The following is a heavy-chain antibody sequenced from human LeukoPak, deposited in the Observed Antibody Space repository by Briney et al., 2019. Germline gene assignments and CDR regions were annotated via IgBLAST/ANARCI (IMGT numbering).Heavy chain of an antibody. D-gene: IGHD5-24*01. CDR2: INPNSGGT. Sequence: ASVKVSCKASGYTFTDYYKHWVRQAPGQGLEWMGWINPNSGGTNYAQTFQGRVTMTRDTSITTAYLELSRLRSDDTAVYYCARIGYNHHLDYWGQGTLVTAPS. V-gene: IGHV1-2*02. CDR1: GYTFTDYY. CDR3: ARIGYNHHLDY. J-gene: IGHJ4*02.